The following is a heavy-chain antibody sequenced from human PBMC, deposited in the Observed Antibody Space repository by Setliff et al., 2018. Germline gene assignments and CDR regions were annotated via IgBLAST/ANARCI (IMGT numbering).Heavy chain of an antibody. CDR1: GFSFRNCW. D-gene: IGHD3-10*02. J-gene: IGHJ4*02. Sequence: GESLKISCVGTGFSFRNCWASWVRQAPGKGPEWVASINPGGSEKYYVDSVRGRFTISRDNARNSLSLQMNSLRSDDTAVYYCLGAGTCSYWGQGTQVTVSS. CDR2: INPGGSEK. CDR3: LGAGTCSY. V-gene: IGHV3-7*01.